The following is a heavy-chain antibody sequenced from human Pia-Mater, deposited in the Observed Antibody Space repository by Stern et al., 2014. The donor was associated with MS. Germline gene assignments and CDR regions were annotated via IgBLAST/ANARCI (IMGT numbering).Heavy chain of an antibody. D-gene: IGHD6-13*01. CDR1: GDSFSTIE. V-gene: IGHV1-69*01. Sequence: VQLVQSGAEVKKPGSSMKVSCQASGDSFSTIEISWVRQAPGQGLDWLGGISPLFGTTNYAQKVQGRVTIIADVSTSTVNMELVSLRLEDTAVYYCVRDQGGIAASWGQGTLVTVSS. J-gene: IGHJ4*02. CDR3: VRDQGGIAAS. CDR2: ISPLFGTT.